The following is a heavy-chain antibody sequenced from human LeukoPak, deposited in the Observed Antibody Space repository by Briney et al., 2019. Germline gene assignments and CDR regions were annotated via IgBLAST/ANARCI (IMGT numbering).Heavy chain of an antibody. CDR1: GASITRYF. J-gene: IGHJ4*02. CDR2: NSSGGSN. CDR3: ARGDDYKSTLFDY. V-gene: IGHV4-59*01. D-gene: IGHD5-12*01. Sequence: SETLSLTCTVSGASITRYFWNWIRQPPGKELEWIGYNSSGGSNNYNPSLKSRVTISIDTPKNQFSRKLTSATAADTAVYYCARGDDYKSTLFDYWGQGTLVTVSS.